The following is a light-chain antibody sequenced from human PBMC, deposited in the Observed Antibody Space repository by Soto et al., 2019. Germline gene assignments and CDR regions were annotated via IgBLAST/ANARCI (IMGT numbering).Light chain of an antibody. CDR1: SSSIGRNY. J-gene: IGLJ2*01. V-gene: IGLV1-47*01. CDR3: AAWDDSLSGVL. Sequence: QSVLTQPPSASGTPGQRVTISCSGSSSSIGRNYVHWYQQLPGTAPRLLIYRNSQRPSGVPDRFSGSKSGTSASLAISGLRSEDEADYYCAAWDDSLSGVLFGGGTKLTVL. CDR2: RNS.